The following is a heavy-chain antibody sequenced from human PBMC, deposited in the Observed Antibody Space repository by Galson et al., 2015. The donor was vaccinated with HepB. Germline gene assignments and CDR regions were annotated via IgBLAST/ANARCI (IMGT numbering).Heavy chain of an antibody. V-gene: IGHV1-18*01. D-gene: IGHD2/OR15-2a*01. Sequence: SVKVSCKASGSSLTTYGFSWVRQAPGQGLEWMGWISGHNGNAWYNEKFRGRVIMTTDTSTRTGYMELRSLRSDDTAVYYCARDHDFQNWFDSWGQGTLVTVSS. CDR1: GSSLTTYG. CDR3: ARDHDFQNWFDS. CDR2: ISGHNGNA. J-gene: IGHJ5*01.